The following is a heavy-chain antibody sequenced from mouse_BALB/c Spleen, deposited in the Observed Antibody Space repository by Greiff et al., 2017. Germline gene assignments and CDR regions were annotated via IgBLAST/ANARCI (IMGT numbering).Heavy chain of an antibody. V-gene: IGHV1-15*01. CDR3: TRGEIRDWFAY. J-gene: IGHJ3*01. D-gene: IGHD2-13*01. CDR1: GYTFTDYE. Sequence: QVQLKQSGAELVRPGASVTLSCKASGYTFTDYEMHWVKQTPVHGLEWIGAIDPETGGTAYNQKFKGKATLTADKSSSTAYMELRSLTSEDSAVYYCTRGEIRDWFAYWGQGTLVTVSA. CDR2: IDPETGGT.